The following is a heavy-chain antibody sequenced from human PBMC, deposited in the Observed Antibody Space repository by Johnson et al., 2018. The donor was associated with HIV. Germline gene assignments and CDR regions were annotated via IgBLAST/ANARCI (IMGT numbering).Heavy chain of an antibody. CDR2: IYSGGST. CDR3: ARAIMVRGVFDAFDI. Sequence: VQLVESGGGVVQPGGSLRLSCAASGFTVSSNYMSWVRQAPGKGLEWVSVIYSGGSTYYADAVKERFTISRDNSKNTLYLQMNSLRAEDTALYYCARAIMVRGVFDAFDIWGQGTMVTVSS. J-gene: IGHJ3*02. D-gene: IGHD3-10*01. V-gene: IGHV3-53*01. CDR1: GFTVSSNY.